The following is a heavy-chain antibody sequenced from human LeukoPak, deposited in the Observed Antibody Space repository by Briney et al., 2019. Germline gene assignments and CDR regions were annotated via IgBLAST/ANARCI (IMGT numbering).Heavy chain of an antibody. CDR2: IYYSGST. CDR1: GGSISSGGYY. D-gene: IGHD5-24*01. V-gene: IGHV4-61*08. Sequence: SETLSLTCTVSGGSISSGGYYWSWIRQPPGKGLEWIGYIYYSGSTYYNPSLKSRVTISVDTSKNQFSLKLSSVTAADTAVYYCARTRDGYNSWYFDLWGRGTLVTVSS. CDR3: ARTRDGYNSWYFDL. J-gene: IGHJ2*01.